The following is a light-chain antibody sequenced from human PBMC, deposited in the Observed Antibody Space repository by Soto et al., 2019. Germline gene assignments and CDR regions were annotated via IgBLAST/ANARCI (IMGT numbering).Light chain of an antibody. CDR3: HQDYNLPWT. Sequence: EIVLTQSPATLSSFPGDRVTLSCRASQTVSRMYLSWFQQKPGQAPRLLIYGTSTRATGIPVRFSGSGSGTDFTLTISSLQPEDFAVYFCHQDYNLPWTFGQGTKVDIK. V-gene: IGKV3D-7*01. CDR1: QTVSRMY. J-gene: IGKJ1*01. CDR2: GTS.